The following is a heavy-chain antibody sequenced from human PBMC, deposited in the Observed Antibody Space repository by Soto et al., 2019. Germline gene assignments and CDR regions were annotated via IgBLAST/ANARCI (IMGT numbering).Heavy chain of an antibody. J-gene: IGHJ5*02. CDR2: IIPIFGTA. Sequence: QVQLVQSGAEVKKPGSSVKVSCKASGGTFSSYAISWVRQAPGQGLEWMGGIIPIFGTANYAQKFQGRVTITADESTSTAYMELSSLRSEDTAVYYCARVWGFKGYGDYDNSWFDPWGQGTLVTVSS. V-gene: IGHV1-69*01. D-gene: IGHD4-17*01. CDR1: GGTFSSYA. CDR3: ARVWGFKGYGDYDNSWFDP.